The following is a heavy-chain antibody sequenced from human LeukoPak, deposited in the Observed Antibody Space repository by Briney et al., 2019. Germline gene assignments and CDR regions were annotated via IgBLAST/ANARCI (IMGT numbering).Heavy chain of an antibody. CDR2: INPNSGGT. D-gene: IGHD3-22*01. Sequence: GASVKVSCKASGYTFTGYYMHWVRQAPGQGLEWMGWINPNSGGTNYAQKLQGRVTMTTDTSTSTAYMELRSLRSDDTAVYYCARVPLYDSSGYYPGGGSDYWGQGTLVTVSS. V-gene: IGHV1-2*02. CDR3: ARVPLYDSSGYYPGGGSDY. CDR1: GYTFTGYY. J-gene: IGHJ4*02.